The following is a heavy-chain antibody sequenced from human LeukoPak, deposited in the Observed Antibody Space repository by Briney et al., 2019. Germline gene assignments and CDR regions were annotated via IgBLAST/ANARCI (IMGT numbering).Heavy chain of an antibody. V-gene: IGHV1-2*02. CDR2: ISPNSGGT. D-gene: IGHD3-10*01. CDR1: GYTFTSYD. Sequence: ASVKVSCKASGYTFTSYDINWVRQAPGQGLEWMGWISPNSGGTNYAQKFQGRVTMTRDTSMSTAYMDVRSLRSDDTAIYYCARVIITTGGAGAFDIWGQGTMVTVSS. J-gene: IGHJ3*02. CDR3: ARVIITTGGAGAFDI.